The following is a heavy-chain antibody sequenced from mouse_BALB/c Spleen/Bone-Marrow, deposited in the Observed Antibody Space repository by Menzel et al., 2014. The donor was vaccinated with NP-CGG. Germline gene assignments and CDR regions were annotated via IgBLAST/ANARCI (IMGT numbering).Heavy chain of an antibody. V-gene: IGHV5-6-3*01. CDR3: ARVYGWYFDV. D-gene: IGHD1-1*01. CDR1: GFTFSSYG. Sequence: EVKLMESGGGLVQPGGSLKLSCVASGFTFSSYGMSWVRQTPDKRLELVATINNNGGSTYYPDSVKGQFTISRDNAKNSLYLQMSSLKSEDTAMYDCARVYGWYFDVWGAGTTVTVSS. J-gene: IGHJ1*01. CDR2: INNNGGST.